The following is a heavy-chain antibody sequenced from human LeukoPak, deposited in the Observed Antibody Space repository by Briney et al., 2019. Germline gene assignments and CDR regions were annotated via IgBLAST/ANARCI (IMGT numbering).Heavy chain of an antibody. CDR3: AIPSGRFLEWLFPYYFES. CDR2: ISSGGGNT. CDR1: GFTFSSYA. Sequence: PGGSLRLSCAASGFTFSSYAMSWVRQAPGKGLEWVSAISSGGGNTYYAASVKGRFTISRDNSKNTLYLQMNSLRVGDTAVYYCAIPSGRFLEWLFPYYFESWGQGTLVTVSS. V-gene: IGHV3-23*01. J-gene: IGHJ4*02. D-gene: IGHD3-3*01.